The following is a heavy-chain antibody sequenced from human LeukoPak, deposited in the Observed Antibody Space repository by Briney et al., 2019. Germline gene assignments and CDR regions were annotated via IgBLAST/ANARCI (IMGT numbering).Heavy chain of an antibody. CDR2: ISGSGGST. V-gene: IGHV3-23*01. CDR1: GFTFSSYA. D-gene: IGHD3-3*01. J-gene: IGHJ5*02. Sequence: GGSLRLSCAASGFTFSSYAMSWVRQAPGKGLEWVSAISGSGGSTYYADSVKGRFTISRDNSKNTLYLQMNSLRAEDTAVYYCAKDRPNFWSGYLTFDPWGQGTLVTVSS. CDR3: AKDRPNFWSGYLTFDP.